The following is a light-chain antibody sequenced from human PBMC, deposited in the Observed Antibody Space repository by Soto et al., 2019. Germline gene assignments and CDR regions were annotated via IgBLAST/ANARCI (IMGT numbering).Light chain of an antibody. Sequence: DIQMTPSPSTLSASVGDRVTITCRASQSIGSWLAWYQQKPGKAPKLLIYKASSLESGVPSRFSGSGSGTEFTLTISSLQPDDFATYYCQQYNSYPYTFGQGTKLEIK. V-gene: IGKV1-5*03. CDR3: QQYNSYPYT. CDR1: QSIGSW. J-gene: IGKJ2*01. CDR2: KAS.